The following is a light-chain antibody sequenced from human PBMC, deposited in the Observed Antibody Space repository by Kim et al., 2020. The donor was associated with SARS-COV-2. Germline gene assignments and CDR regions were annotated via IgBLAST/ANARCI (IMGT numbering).Light chain of an antibody. V-gene: IGLV3-21*04. CDR1: GIGSKR. Sequence: PGKTARITCGGNGIGSKRVHWYQGKPGQAPVLVISYDSDRPSGIPERFSGSNSGNTATLTISRVEAGDEADYYCQVWDSSSDHRVVFGGGTQLTVL. CDR2: YDS. J-gene: IGLJ2*01. CDR3: QVWDSSSDHRVV.